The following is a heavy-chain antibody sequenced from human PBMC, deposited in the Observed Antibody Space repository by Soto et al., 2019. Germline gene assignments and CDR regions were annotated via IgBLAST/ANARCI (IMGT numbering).Heavy chain of an antibody. CDR1: GFTFSDYG. V-gene: IGHV3-30-3*01. J-gene: IGHJ6*02. CDR3: VREINDFWSGYKERAYGTDL. D-gene: IGHD3-3*01. CDR2: ISYDGSNK. Sequence: QAQVVESGGGMVQPGKSLRLSCVVSGFTFSDYGFHWVRQAPGKGLEWVAVISYDGSNKNYADSVKGRFTTSRDNANNTVFMEMKRLRIEEPGVYYCVREINDFWSGYKERAYGTDLWGQGTMVTVSS.